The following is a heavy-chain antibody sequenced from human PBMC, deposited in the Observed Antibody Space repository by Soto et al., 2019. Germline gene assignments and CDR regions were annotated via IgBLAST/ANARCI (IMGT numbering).Heavy chain of an antibody. J-gene: IGHJ4*02. V-gene: IGHV3-23*01. CDR1: GFTLRTNG. D-gene: IGHD4-17*01. Sequence: GGSLRLSCAATGFTLRTNGMSWVRQAPGKGLEWVSSFSGSGADTYYADSLKGRFTISRGNSKNTLYLQMNSLRAEDTALYYCAGHGGYSYLGQGTLVTVSS. CDR3: AGHGGYSY. CDR2: FSGSGADT.